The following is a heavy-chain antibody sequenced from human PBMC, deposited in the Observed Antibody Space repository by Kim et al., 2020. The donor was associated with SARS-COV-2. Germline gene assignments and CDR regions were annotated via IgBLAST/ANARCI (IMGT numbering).Heavy chain of an antibody. CDR1: GGSFSGYY. D-gene: IGHD3-22*01. J-gene: IGHJ4*02. CDR3: ARTLNYYDSSGYFSY. V-gene: IGHV4-34*01. CDR2: INHSGST. Sequence: SETLSLTCAVYGGSFSGYYWSWIRQPPGKGLEWIGEINHSGSTNYNPSLKSRVTISVDTSKNQFSLKLSSVTAADTAVYYCARTLNYYDSSGYFSYWGQGTLVTVSS.